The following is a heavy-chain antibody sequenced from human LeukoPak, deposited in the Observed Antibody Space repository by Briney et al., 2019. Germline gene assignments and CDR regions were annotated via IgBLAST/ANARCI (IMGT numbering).Heavy chain of an antibody. D-gene: IGHD2-15*01. J-gene: IGHJ4*02. CDR1: GYTFTNYD. V-gene: IGHV1-8*01. CDR3: PRVSLGYCSGGTCYFQDH. Sequence: ASVKVSCKASGYTFTNYDINWVRRATGQGLEWMGWMNPNSGNTGYAQKLQGRVTMTRSTSISTAYMELSSLTSEDTAVYYCPRVSLGYCSGGTCYFQDHWGQGTLVTVSS. CDR2: MNPNSGNT.